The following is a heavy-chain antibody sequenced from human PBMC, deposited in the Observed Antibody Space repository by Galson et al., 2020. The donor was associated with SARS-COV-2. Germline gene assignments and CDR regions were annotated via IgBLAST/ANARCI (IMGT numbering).Heavy chain of an antibody. Sequence: GGSLRLSCTASGFTFSSYWMHWVRQAPGKGLVWVSRIYSEGSSTSYADSVKGRFTISGDNAKNTLYLQMNSLRAEDTAVYYCARGDMGNDYFDYWGQGTLVTVSS. V-gene: IGHV3-74*01. CDR2: IYSEGSST. D-gene: IGHD7-27*01. CDR3: ARGDMGNDYFDY. CDR1: GFTFSSYW. J-gene: IGHJ4*02.